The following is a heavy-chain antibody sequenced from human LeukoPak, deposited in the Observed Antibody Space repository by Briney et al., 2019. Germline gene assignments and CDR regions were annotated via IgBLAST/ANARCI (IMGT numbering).Heavy chain of an antibody. V-gene: IGHV4-34*01. CDR3: ARVPNYDFWSGYYRSSGYYYGMDV. CDR2: INHSGST. CDR1: GGSFSGYY. D-gene: IGHD3-3*01. J-gene: IGHJ6*02. Sequence: PSETLSLTCAVYGGSFSGYYWSWIRQPPGKGLEWIGEINHSGSTNYNPSLESRVTISVDTSKNQFSLKLSSVTAADTAVYYCARVPNYDFWSGYYRSSGYYYGMDVWGQGTTVTVSS.